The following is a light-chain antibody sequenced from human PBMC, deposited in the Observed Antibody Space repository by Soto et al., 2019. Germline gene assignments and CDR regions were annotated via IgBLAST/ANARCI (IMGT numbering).Light chain of an antibody. CDR1: KLGDKY. V-gene: IGLV3-1*01. CDR2: QHN. CDR3: QAWDSGTVV. J-gene: IGLJ2*01. Sequence: SYKLTQPPSVSVSPGQTASITCSGDKLGDKYACWYQQKPGQSPVLVIYQHNKRPSGIPERFSGSNSGNTTTLTISGTQAMDEADYYCQAWDSGTVVFGGGTKVTVL.